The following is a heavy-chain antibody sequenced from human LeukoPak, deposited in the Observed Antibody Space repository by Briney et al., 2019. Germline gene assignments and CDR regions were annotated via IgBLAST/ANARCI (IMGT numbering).Heavy chain of an antibody. CDR2: ISGSDST. CDR3: ARGGAPYCSSTSCYEDRFDP. Sequence: GGSLRLSCAASGFTFSNYAMSWVRQAPGKGLEWVSGISGSDSTYYADSVKGRFTISRDNAKNSLYLQMISLRAEDTAVYYCARGGAPYCSSTSCYEDRFDPWGQGTLVTVSS. J-gene: IGHJ5*02. CDR1: GFTFSNYA. D-gene: IGHD2-2*01. V-gene: IGHV3-23*01.